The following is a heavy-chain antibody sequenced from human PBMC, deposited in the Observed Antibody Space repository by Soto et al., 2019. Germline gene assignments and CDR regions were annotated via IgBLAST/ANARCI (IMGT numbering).Heavy chain of an antibody. CDR1: GYPFTSYH. Sequence: QVQLVQSGAEVKKPGASVKVSCKPSGYPFTSYHVNCVRHAPGQGLEWRGWMNPDSGSTDYALKFQGRLTMTRNTSMRTAYLDLRSMTSADTDIYYCARGRFIRQGYDSGWYIAHCGQGTQVIVSS. J-gene: IGHJ4*02. V-gene: IGHV1-8*01. CDR3: ARGRFIRQGYDSGWYIAH. CDR2: MNPDSGST. D-gene: IGHD6-19*01.